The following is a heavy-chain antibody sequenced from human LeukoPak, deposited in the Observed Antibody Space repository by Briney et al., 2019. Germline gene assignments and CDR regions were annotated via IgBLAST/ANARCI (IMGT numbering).Heavy chain of an antibody. D-gene: IGHD2-21*01. J-gene: IGHJ4*02. Sequence: GGSLRLSCAASGFTFSSSEMNWVRQAPGKGLEWVSYISSSGSTIYYADSVKGRFTISRDNAMNSLYLQMNSLRAEDTAVYYCARGRASPYYYFDYWGQGTLVTVSS. CDR1: GFTFSSSE. CDR2: ISSSGSTI. CDR3: ARGRASPYYYFDY. V-gene: IGHV3-48*03.